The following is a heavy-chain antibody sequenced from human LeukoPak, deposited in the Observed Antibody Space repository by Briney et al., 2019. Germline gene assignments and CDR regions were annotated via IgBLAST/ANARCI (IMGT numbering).Heavy chain of an antibody. Sequence: PSETLSLTCAVSGYSISSGYYWAWIRQPPGKGLECIGNIYHSGSTNYNPSLKSRVTISVDTSKNQFSLKLSSVTAADTAVYYCARVRVWGTSSSWYVGRYFDYWGQGTLVTVSS. CDR3: ARVRVWGTSSSWYVGRYFDY. CDR2: IYHSGST. J-gene: IGHJ4*02. V-gene: IGHV4-38-2*01. D-gene: IGHD6-13*01. CDR1: GYSISSGYY.